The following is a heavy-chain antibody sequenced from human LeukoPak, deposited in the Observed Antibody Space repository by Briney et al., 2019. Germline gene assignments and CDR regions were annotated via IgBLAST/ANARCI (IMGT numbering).Heavy chain of an antibody. Sequence: GGSLRLSCAASGFTVSSNYMSWVRQAPGKGLEWVSVIYSGGSTYYADSVKGRFTISRDNSKNTLYLQMNSLRAEDTAVYYCAREDYDILTGRSPYYFDYWGQGTLVTVSS. CDR1: GFTVSSNY. CDR3: AREDYDILTGRSPYYFDY. CDR2: IYSGGST. V-gene: IGHV3-66*02. J-gene: IGHJ4*02. D-gene: IGHD3-9*01.